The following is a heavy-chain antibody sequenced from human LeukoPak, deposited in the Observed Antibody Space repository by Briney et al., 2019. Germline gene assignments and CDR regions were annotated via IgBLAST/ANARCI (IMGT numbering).Heavy chain of an antibody. CDR2: IYYSGST. CDR3: ALHLAYYYDSSGPDDAFDI. J-gene: IGHJ3*02. V-gene: IGHV4-39*01. D-gene: IGHD3-22*01. CDR1: VGSISSSSYY. Sequence: SETLSLTCTVSVGSISSSSYYWGWIRQPPGKGLEWIGSIYYSGSTYYNPSLKSRVTISVDTSKNQFSLKLSSVTAADTAVYYCALHLAYYYDSSGPDDAFDIWGQGTMVTVSS.